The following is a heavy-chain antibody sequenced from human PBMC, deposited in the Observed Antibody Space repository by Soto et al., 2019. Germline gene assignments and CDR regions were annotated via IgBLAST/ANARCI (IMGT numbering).Heavy chain of an antibody. CDR1: GFTFSSYA. CDR2: ISGSGGST. V-gene: IGHV3-23*01. J-gene: IGHJ4*02. Sequence: GGSLRLACAASGFTFSSYAMTWVRQVPGKGLEWVSGISGSGGSTYYADSVKGRFTISRDDSKNTLYLQMNSLKTEDTAVYYCTTVNWLPDFDYWGQGTLVTVSS. CDR3: TTVNWLPDFDY. D-gene: IGHD5-12*01.